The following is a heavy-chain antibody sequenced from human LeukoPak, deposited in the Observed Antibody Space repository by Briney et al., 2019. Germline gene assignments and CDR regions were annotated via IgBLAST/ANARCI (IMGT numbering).Heavy chain of an antibody. J-gene: IGHJ6*02. D-gene: IGHD1-26*01. CDR2: IYYSGST. CDR1: GDSISTYY. CDR3: ARDDSGSYHQLGV. V-gene: IGHV4-59*01. Sequence: PSETLSLTCTVSGDSISTYYWSWIRQPPGKGLEWIGYIYYSGSTNYNPSLKSRVTISVDTSKNQFSLKLISATAADTAVYYCARDDSGSYHQLGVWGQGTTVTVSS.